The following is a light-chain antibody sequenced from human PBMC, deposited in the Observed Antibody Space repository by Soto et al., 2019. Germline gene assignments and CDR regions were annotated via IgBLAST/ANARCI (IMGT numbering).Light chain of an antibody. J-gene: IGKJ1*01. CDR3: QQYNSYLWT. V-gene: IGKV1-5*03. CDR1: QSTSSW. Sequence: DIQMTQSPSTLSASVGDRVTITCRASQSTSSWLAWYRQKPGKAPKLLIYKASTLESGVPSRFSGSGSGTEFTLTISSLQPDDFATYYCQQYNSYLWTFGQGTKVEIK. CDR2: KAS.